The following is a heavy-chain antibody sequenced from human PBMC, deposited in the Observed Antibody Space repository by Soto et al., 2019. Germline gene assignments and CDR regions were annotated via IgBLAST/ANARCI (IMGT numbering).Heavy chain of an antibody. J-gene: IGHJ5*02. Sequence: QLQLQESGPGLVKPSETLSLTCSVSGDSISSGSDYWGWIRQPPGKGLEWIASIYYFGSTYYNPSLKSRVTISVDTSRNQFCLRLGSVTAADTAVYYCARIGGPTGAGWFDPWGQGILVTVSS. CDR2: IYYFGST. CDR3: ARIGGPTGAGWFDP. CDR1: GDSISSGSDY. D-gene: IGHD1-26*01. V-gene: IGHV4-39*01.